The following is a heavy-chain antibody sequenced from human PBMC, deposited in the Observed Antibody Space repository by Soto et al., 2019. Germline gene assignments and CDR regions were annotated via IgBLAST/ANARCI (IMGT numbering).Heavy chain of an antibody. CDR2: INVNSGGT. D-gene: IGHD6-6*01. CDR1: GFAMSGDC. Sequence: ASVDLDCNPSGFAMSGDCVHWGRHAIGQGPEWMGWINVNSGGTDYAQKFQGRVTMTRDTAISTAYMELRSLRSDDTAVYFCARDLTRQLAYWLDPWGQGTLVIVFS. V-gene: IGHV1-2*02. J-gene: IGHJ5*02. CDR3: ARDLTRQLAYWLDP.